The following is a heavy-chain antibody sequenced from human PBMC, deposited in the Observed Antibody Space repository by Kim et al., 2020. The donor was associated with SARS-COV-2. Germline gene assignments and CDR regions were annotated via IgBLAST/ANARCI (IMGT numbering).Heavy chain of an antibody. CDR1: GFTVSSYG. CDR3: ARDHTYYDILTGYTAGFQYYYYYGMDV. Sequence: GGSLRLSCAASGFTVSSYGMHWVRQAPGKGLEWVAVIHYDGSNKYYEDSVKGRFTFSGDNSKNTLDLQMNSLRAENTAVYYCARDHTYYDILTGYTAGFQYYYYYGMDVWGQGTTVTVSS. J-gene: IGHJ6*02. V-gene: IGHV3-33*01. CDR2: IHYDGSNK. D-gene: IGHD3-9*01.